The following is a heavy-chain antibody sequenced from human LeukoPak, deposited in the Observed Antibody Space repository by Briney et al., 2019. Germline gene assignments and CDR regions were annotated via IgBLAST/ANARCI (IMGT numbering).Heavy chain of an antibody. Sequence: SETLSLTCTVSGGSISSYYWSWIRQPPGKGLEWIGYIYYSGSTNYNPSLKSRVTISVDTSKNQFSLKLSSVTAADTAVYYCARTLYYYDSSGISYYFDYWGQGTLVTVSS. J-gene: IGHJ4*02. CDR1: GGSISSYY. CDR3: ARTLYYYDSSGISYYFDY. CDR2: IYYSGST. D-gene: IGHD3-22*01. V-gene: IGHV4-59*08.